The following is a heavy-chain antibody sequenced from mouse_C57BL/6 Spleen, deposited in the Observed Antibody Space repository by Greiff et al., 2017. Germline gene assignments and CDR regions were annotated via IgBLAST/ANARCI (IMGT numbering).Heavy chain of an antibody. D-gene: IGHD1-1*01. Sequence: EVQLQQSGPELVKPGASVKISCKASGYSFTDYNMNWVKQSNGKSLEWIGVINPNYGTTSYNQKFKGKATLTVDQSSSTAYMQLNSLTSEDSAVYYCARRSFTTVVATDYAMDDWGQGTSVTVSS. CDR2: INPNYGTT. CDR3: ARRSFTTVVATDYAMDD. CDR1: GYSFTDYN. J-gene: IGHJ4*01. V-gene: IGHV1-39*01.